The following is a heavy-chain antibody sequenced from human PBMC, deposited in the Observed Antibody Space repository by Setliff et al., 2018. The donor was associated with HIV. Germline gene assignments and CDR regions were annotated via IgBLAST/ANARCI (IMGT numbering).Heavy chain of an antibody. Sequence: PSETLSLTCTVSGGSISSYYWSWIRQPPGKGLEWIGYIYTSGSTNYNPSLKSRVTISVDTSKNQSSLKLSSVTAADTAVYYCARDRRGYYYGSGSCYMDVWGTGTTVTVSS. CDR3: ARDRRGYYYGSGSCYMDV. V-gene: IGHV4-4*08. CDR1: GGSISSYY. J-gene: IGHJ6*03. D-gene: IGHD3-10*01. CDR2: IYTSGST.